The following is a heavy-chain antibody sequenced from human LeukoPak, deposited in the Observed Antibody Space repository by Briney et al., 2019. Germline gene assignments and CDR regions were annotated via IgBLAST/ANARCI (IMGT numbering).Heavy chain of an antibody. Sequence: GGSLRLSCAASGFTFSSYAMSWVRQAPGKGLEWVSAISGSGGSTYYADSVKGRFTISRDNSKNTQYLQMNSLRAEDTAVYYCAKGRSRIQLWLFDYWGQGTLVTVSS. CDR2: ISGSGGST. V-gene: IGHV3-23*01. CDR1: GFTFSSYA. CDR3: AKGRSRIQLWLFDY. D-gene: IGHD5-18*01. J-gene: IGHJ4*02.